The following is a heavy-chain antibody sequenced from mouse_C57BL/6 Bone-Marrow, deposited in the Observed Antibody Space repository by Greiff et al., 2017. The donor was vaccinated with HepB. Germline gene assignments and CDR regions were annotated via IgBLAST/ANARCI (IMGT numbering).Heavy chain of an antibody. CDR2: IYLGSGST. CDR3: ARVTTVVATGGYFDG. Sequence: QVQLQQPGAALVKPGASVKMSCKASGYTFTSYWITWVKQRPGQGLEWIGAIYLGSGSTNYNEKFMSKATLTVDTASSPAYMQLSSRTYEDSAVYYCARVTTVVATGGYFDGWGRGNTVTGAS. J-gene: IGHJ1*03. D-gene: IGHD1-1*01. V-gene: IGHV1-55*01. CDR1: GYTFTSYW.